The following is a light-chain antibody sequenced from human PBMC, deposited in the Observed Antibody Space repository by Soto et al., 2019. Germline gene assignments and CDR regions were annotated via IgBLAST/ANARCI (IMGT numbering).Light chain of an antibody. CDR2: AAS. Sequence: DIQMTQSPSSLSASVGDRVTITCRASQSISSYLNWYQQKPGKAPKLLIYAASSLQSGVPSRFCGSRSGTDFTLTISSLQPEDFATYYCQQSYSTPRTFGQGTKVEIK. J-gene: IGKJ1*01. CDR3: QQSYSTPRT. V-gene: IGKV1-39*01. CDR1: QSISSY.